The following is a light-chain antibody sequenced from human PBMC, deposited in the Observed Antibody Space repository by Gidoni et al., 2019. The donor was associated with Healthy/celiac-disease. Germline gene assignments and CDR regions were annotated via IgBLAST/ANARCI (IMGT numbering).Light chain of an antibody. J-gene: IGKJ4*01. CDR2: AAS. CDR1: QGISSY. CDR3: QQYYSYPLT. V-gene: IGKV1-8*01. Sequence: AIRMTQPPSSLSASPGDRVTIPCRASQGISSYLAWYQQKPGKAPKLLIYAASTLQGGVPSRFSGSGSGTDFTLTISCLQSEDFATYYCQQYYSYPLTFGGGTKVEIK.